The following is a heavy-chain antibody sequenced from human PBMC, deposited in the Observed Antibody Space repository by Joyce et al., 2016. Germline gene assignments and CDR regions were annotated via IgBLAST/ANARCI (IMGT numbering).Heavy chain of an antibody. CDR1: GYKFTSDG. CDR2: IATGNGDT. CDR3: ARDSKLSDTWYFDL. V-gene: IGHV1-3*04. Sequence: QVLLVQSGAEVKQPGASVKVSCKASGYKFTSDGIHWVRQAPGQGLEWMGWIATGNGDTQYAQRLRGRATITKDTSAGTAYMELGSLTSEDTAVYYCARDSKLSDTWYFDLWGRGTLVSVSS. D-gene: IGHD2-21*01. J-gene: IGHJ2*01.